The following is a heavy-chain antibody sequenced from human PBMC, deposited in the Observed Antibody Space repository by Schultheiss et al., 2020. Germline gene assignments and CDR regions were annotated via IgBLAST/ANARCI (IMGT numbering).Heavy chain of an antibody. D-gene: IGHD3-3*01. Sequence: ASVKVSCKASGGTFSSYAISWVRQAPGQGLEWMGWINPNSGGTNYAQKFQGWVTMTRDTSISTAYMELRSLRSDDTAVYYCARMRLGGYYDSDYWGQGTLVTVSS. CDR1: GGTFSSYA. CDR2: INPNSGGT. V-gene: IGHV1-2*04. J-gene: IGHJ4*02. CDR3: ARMRLGGYYDSDY.